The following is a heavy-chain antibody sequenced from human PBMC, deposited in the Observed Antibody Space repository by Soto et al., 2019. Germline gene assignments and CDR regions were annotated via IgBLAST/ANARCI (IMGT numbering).Heavy chain of an antibody. D-gene: IGHD3-22*01. CDR3: ARDDYYDSSGYYFLGAWGP. Sequence: QVQLVQSGAEVKKPGASVKVSCKASGYTFTSYGISWVRQAPGQGLEWMGWISAYNGNTNYAQKLQGRVTMTTDTAPSTAYMELRSLRSDDTAVYYCARDDYYDSSGYYFLGAWGPWGQGTLVTVSS. CDR1: GYTFTSYG. V-gene: IGHV1-18*01. J-gene: IGHJ5*02. CDR2: ISAYNGNT.